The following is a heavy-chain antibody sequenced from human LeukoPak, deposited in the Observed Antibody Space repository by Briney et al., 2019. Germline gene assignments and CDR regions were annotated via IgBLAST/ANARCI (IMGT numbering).Heavy chain of an antibody. CDR1: GFTFSSYG. D-gene: IGHD3-22*01. CDR3: AKGYYYDSSGYSFDY. J-gene: IGHJ4*02. Sequence: GGTLRLSCAASGFTFSSYGMSWVRQAPGKGLECVSAISGSGGSTYYADSVKGRFTISRDNSKNTLYLQMNSLRAEDTAVYYCAKGYYYDSSGYSFDYWGQGTLVTVSS. V-gene: IGHV3-23*01. CDR2: ISGSGGST.